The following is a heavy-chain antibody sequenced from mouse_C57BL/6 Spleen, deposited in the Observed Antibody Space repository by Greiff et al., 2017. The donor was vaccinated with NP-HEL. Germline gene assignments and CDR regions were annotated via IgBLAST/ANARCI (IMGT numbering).Heavy chain of an antibody. Sequence: EVQLVESGPGLVKPSQSLSLTCSVTGYSITSGYYWNWIRQFPGNKLEWMGYISYDGSNNYNPSLKNRISITRDTSKNQFFLKLNSVTTEDTATYYCAREGENSNYGFYYAMDYWGQGTSVTVSS. D-gene: IGHD2-5*01. CDR2: ISYDGSN. CDR3: AREGENSNYGFYYAMDY. CDR1: GYSITSGYY. V-gene: IGHV3-6*01. J-gene: IGHJ4*01.